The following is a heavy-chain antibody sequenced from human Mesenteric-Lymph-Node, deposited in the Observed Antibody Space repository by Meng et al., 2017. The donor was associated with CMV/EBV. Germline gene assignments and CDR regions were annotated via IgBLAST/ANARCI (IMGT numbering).Heavy chain of an antibody. CDR2: IYHTGST. V-gene: IGHV4-4*01. CDR1: GGSIRSSNW. CDR3: ARGSYGSGRHFDY. J-gene: IGHJ4*02. Sequence: CAVSGGSIRSSNWWSWVRQPPGKGLEWIGEIYHTGSTNYNPSLKSRVTISVDKSKNQFSLKLSSVTAADTAVFCCARGSYGSGRHFDYWGQGTLVTVSS. D-gene: IGHD3-10*01.